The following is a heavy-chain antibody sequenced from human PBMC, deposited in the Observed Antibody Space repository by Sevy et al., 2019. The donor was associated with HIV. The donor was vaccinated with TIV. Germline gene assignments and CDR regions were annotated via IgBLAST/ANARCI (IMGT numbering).Heavy chain of an antibody. D-gene: IGHD4-17*01. Sequence: SETLSLTCTVSSGSISSSSYYWGWIRQSPGKGLEWIASIDYIGTTYYNLALKSRVTITGDRSKNEVSLNLRFVTAADAAVYYCARYLRGDHAGGFDFWCQGTPVTVSS. J-gene: IGHJ5*01. CDR2: IDYIGTT. CDR3: ARYLRGDHAGGFDF. V-gene: IGHV4-39*01. CDR1: SGSISSSSYY.